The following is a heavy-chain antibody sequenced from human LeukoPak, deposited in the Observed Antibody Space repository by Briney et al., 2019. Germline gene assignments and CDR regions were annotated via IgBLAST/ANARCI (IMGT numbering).Heavy chain of an antibody. V-gene: IGHV3-33*01. CDR1: GFTFSSYG. J-gene: IGHJ4*02. Sequence: GRSLRLSCAASGFTFSSYGMHWVRQAPGKGLEWVAVIWYDGSNKYYADSVKGRFTISRDNSKNTLYLQMNSLRAEDTAVYYCARDGSDYYDSSGYYPHFDYWGQGTLVTVSS. D-gene: IGHD3-22*01. CDR3: ARDGSDYYDSSGYYPHFDY. CDR2: IWYDGSNK.